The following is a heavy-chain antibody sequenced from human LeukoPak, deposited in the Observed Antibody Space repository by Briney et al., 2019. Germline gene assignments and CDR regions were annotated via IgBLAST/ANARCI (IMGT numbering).Heavy chain of an antibody. CDR2: ISGSGST. V-gene: IGHV3-23*01. CDR3: AKDLTYGEYAGGDAFDI. Sequence: GGSLRLSCAASGFTFRTYGMNWVRQAPGKGLERVSVISGSGSTYYADSVKGRFTISRGNSKNTLYLQMNSLRAEGTAVYYCAKDLTYGEYAGGDAFDIWGQGTMVTVSS. D-gene: IGHD4-17*01. CDR1: GFTFRTYG. J-gene: IGHJ3*02.